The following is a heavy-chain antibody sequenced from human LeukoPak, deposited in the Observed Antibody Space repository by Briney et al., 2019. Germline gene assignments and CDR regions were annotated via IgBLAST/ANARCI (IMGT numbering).Heavy chain of an antibody. CDR3: AKDRTSLLLWFGLNQVGNYYFDY. CDR1: GFTVSSNS. V-gene: IGHV3-23*01. CDR2: ISGSGGST. Sequence: PGGSLRLSCTVSGFTVSSNSMSWVRQAPGKGLEWVSAISGSGGSTYYADSVKDRFTISRDNSKNTLYLQMNSLRAEDTAVYYCAKDRTSLLLWFGLNQVGNYYFDYWGQGTLVTVSS. D-gene: IGHD3-10*01. J-gene: IGHJ4*02.